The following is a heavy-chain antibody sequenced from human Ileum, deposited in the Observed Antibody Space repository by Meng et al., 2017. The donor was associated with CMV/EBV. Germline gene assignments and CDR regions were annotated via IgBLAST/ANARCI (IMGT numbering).Heavy chain of an antibody. Sequence: GESLKISCAASGLTVSRSYMSWVRQAPGKGLEWVSIIYAGGGTYQADAVKGRFTITRNNSKNTLSLQMNRLRAEDTALYYCARDYGFGTSAMCMDFWGQGTTVTVSS. D-gene: IGHD3-16*01. J-gene: IGHJ6*02. CDR2: IYAGGGT. V-gene: IGHV3-53*01. CDR3: ARDYGFGTSAMCMDF. CDR1: GLTVSRSY.